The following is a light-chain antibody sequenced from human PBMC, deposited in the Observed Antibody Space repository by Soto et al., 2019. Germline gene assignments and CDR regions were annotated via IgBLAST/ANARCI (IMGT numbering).Light chain of an antibody. CDR2: EVS. Sequence: QSVLTQTPSASGSPGQSVTISCTGTSSDVGGYNYVSWYQQHPGKAPKLMISEVSKRPSGVPDRLSGSKSGNTASLTVSGLQAEDEADYYCCSYAGSNNYVFGTGTKLTVL. CDR1: SSDVGGYNY. V-gene: IGLV2-8*01. CDR3: CSYAGSNNYV. J-gene: IGLJ1*01.